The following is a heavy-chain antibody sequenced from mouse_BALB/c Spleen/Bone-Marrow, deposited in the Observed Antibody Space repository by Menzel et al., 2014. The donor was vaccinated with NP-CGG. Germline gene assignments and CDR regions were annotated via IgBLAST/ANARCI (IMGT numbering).Heavy chain of an antibody. D-gene: IGHD1-1*01. V-gene: IGHV1-15*01. CDR3: TRGDNFITTVVVDFDY. CDR2: IDPETGGT. J-gene: IGHJ2*01. CDR1: GYTFTDYE. Sequence: QVQLQQSGAELVRPGASVTLSCKASGYTFTDYEMHWVKQTPVHGLEWIGAIDPETGGTAYNQKFKGKATLTADKSSSTAYMEHRSLTSEDSAVYYCTRGDNFITTVVVDFDYWGQGTTLTVSS.